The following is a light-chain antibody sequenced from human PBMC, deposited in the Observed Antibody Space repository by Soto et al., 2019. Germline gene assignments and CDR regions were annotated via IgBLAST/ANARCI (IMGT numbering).Light chain of an antibody. J-gene: IGKJ1*01. CDR1: QSVSSN. CDR3: QQYDKWPPST. V-gene: IGKV3-15*01. CDR2: GAS. Sequence: EIVMTQSPATLSVSPGERATLSCRASQSVSSNLAWYQQKPGQAPRLLIFGASTRANGVPARFSGSGSGTEFTLTISSLQSEDSAVYYCQQYDKWPPSTFGQGTKVELK.